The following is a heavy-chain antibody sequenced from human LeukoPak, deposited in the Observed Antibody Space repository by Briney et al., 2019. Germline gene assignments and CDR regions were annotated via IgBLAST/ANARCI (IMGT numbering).Heavy chain of an antibody. Sequence: PGGSLRLSCAASGFTFSSYWMSWVRQAPGKGLEWVANIKQDGSEKYYVDSVKGRFTISRDNAKNSLYLQMNSLRAEDTAVYYCARRQIYGLRWRRDFTSYFDYWGQGTLVTVSS. V-gene: IGHV3-7*05. CDR3: ARRQIYGLRWRRDFTSYFDY. CDR2: IKQDGSEK. D-gene: IGHD3-10*01. J-gene: IGHJ4*02. CDR1: GFTFSSYW.